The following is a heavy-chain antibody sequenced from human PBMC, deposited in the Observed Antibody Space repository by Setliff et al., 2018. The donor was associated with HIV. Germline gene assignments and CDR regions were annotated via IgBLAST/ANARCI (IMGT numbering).Heavy chain of an antibody. Sequence: SETLSLTCTVSGGSISRSSYYWGWIRQPPGKGLEWIASIYYSGTTFYNPSLKSRVTIFVDTSENQFSLNLNSVTAADTAMYYCATGWLDSSGQKNFGSWGQGTPVTVSS. V-gene: IGHV4-39*01. D-gene: IGHD3-22*01. CDR2: IYYSGTT. J-gene: IGHJ5*01. CDR3: ATGWLDSSGQKNFGS. CDR1: GGSISRSSYY.